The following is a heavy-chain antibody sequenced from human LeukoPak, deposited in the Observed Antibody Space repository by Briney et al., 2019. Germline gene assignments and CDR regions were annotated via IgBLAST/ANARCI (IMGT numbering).Heavy chain of an antibody. D-gene: IGHD7-27*01. CDR3: ATYTNWVAGDV. J-gene: IGHJ6*02. Sequence: GGSLRLSCVASGFSLSDSWMSWVRQAPGKGLEWVADIDKDGSVRDYVDSVKGRFTISRDNAKNSLYLQMDSLRAEDTAVYYCATYTNWVAGDVWGQGTTV. CDR1: GFSLSDSW. V-gene: IGHV3-7*01. CDR2: IDKDGSVR.